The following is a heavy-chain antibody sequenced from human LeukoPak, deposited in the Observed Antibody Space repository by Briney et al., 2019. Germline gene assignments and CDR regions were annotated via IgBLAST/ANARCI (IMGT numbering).Heavy chain of an antibody. Sequence: SGTLSLTCTVSGGSITGSSNYWGWIRQPPGKGLEWIGSVYYSGRTYYNPSLRSRVLISVDTSKNQFSLWLYSVTAADTAVYFCAREGDTAMPDAFDSWGQGALVAVSS. CDR2: VYYSGRT. CDR1: GGSITGSSNY. CDR3: AREGDTAMPDAFDS. J-gene: IGHJ4*02. D-gene: IGHD5-18*01. V-gene: IGHV4-39*07.